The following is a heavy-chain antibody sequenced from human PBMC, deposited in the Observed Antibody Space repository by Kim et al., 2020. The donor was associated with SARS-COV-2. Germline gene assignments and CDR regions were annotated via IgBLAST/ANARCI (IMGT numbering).Heavy chain of an antibody. CDR3: AREPRGYSSGWYFDY. V-gene: IGHV3-30*01. J-gene: IGHJ4*02. D-gene: IGHD6-19*01. Sequence: DSVKGRFTISRDNSKNTLYLQMNSLRAEDTAVYYCAREPRGYSSGWYFDYWGQGTLVTVSS.